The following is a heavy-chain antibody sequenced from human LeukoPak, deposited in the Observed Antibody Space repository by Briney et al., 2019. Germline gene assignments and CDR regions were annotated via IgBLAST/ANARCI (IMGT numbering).Heavy chain of an antibody. J-gene: IGHJ4*02. CDR2: IHPGFLNI. CDR3: AREAPGTYYFDY. V-gene: IGHV1-46*01. Sequence: ASVKVSCKTSGFTFSNYYVHWVRLAPGPGLEWLGNIHPGFLNIYYGQKFQGRVTMTRDTSTSTVYMELSSPTSDDTAVYYCAREAPGTYYFDYWGQGTLVTVSS. CDR1: GFTFSNYY.